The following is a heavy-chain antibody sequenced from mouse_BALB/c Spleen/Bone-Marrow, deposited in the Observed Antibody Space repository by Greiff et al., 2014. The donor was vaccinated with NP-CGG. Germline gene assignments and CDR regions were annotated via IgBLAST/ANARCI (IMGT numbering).Heavy chain of an antibody. CDR3: ARSETVVQPGLIY. Sequence: QVQLKQSGAELAKPGASVKMSCKASGYTFTIYWMHWVKQRPGQGLEWIGYIDPSTGYTEYNEKFKDKATLTADKSSSTAYMQLRSMTSKASAVYFCARSETVVQPGLIYWGQGTLVTVSA. CDR1: GYTFTIYW. J-gene: IGHJ3*01. D-gene: IGHD1-1*01. CDR2: IDPSTGYT. V-gene: IGHV1-7*01.